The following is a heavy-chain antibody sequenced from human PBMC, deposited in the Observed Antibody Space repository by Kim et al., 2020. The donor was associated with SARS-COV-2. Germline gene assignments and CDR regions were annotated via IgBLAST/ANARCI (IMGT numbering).Heavy chain of an antibody. J-gene: IGHJ4*02. CDR3: ARDRVVSAVAGEYYFDY. Sequence: ASVKVSCKASGYTFTSYYMHWVRQAPGQGLEWMGIINPSGGSTSYAQKFQGRVTMTRDTSTSTVYMELSSLRSEDTAVYYCARDRVVSAVAGEYYFDYWGQGTLVTVSS. CDR2: INPSGGST. CDR1: GYTFTSYY. V-gene: IGHV1-46*01. D-gene: IGHD6-19*01.